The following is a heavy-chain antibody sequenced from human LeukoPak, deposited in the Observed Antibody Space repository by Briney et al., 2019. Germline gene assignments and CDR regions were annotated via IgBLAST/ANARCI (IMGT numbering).Heavy chain of an antibody. D-gene: IGHD3-3*01. Sequence: GGSLRLSCAASGFTFSNYAMHWVRQAPGKGLEWVALTSYDGTNKFYADSVKGRFTISRDNSKNTLYLQMNSLRAEDTAVYYCARDDDFWSGYSPDYWGQGTLVSVSS. J-gene: IGHJ4*02. CDR2: TSYDGTNK. CDR3: ARDDDFWSGYSPDY. CDR1: GFTFSNYA. V-gene: IGHV3-30-3*01.